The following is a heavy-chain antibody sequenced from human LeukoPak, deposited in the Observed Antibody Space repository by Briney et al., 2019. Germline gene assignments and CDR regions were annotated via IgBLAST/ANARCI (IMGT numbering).Heavy chain of an antibody. CDR3: ARESVAGNGVDY. D-gene: IGHD6-19*01. Sequence: SETLSLTRTVSGVSISSGGYYWSWIRQHPGKGLEWIGYIYYSGSTYYNPSLKSRVTISVDTSKNQFSLKLSSVTAADTAVYYCARESVAGNGVDYWGQGTLVTVSS. CDR1: GVSISSGGYY. CDR2: IYYSGST. V-gene: IGHV4-31*03. J-gene: IGHJ4*02.